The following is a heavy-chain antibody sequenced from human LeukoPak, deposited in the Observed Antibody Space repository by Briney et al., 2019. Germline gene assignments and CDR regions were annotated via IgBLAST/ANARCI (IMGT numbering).Heavy chain of an antibody. D-gene: IGHD3-10*01. Sequence: PGGSLRPSCAASGFTFSSYGMHWVRQAPGKGLEWVAFIRFDGSYKDYADSVKGRFTISRDKSKNTLYLQMNSLRAEDTAVYYCARENWGIITRPIDNWGQGTLVTVSS. CDR1: GFTFSSYG. V-gene: IGHV3-30*02. CDR3: ARENWGIITRPIDN. J-gene: IGHJ4*02. CDR2: IRFDGSYK.